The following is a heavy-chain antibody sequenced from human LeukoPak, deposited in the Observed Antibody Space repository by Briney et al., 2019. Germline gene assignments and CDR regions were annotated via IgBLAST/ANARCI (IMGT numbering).Heavy chain of an antibody. CDR3: ARATTAWGHYMDV. CDR2: INHSGST. D-gene: IGHD2-21*02. V-gene: IGHV4-34*01. J-gene: IGHJ6*03. CDR1: GGSFSGYY. Sequence: SETLSLTCAVYGGSFSGYYWSWIRQPPGKGLEWIGEINHSGSTNYNPSLKSRVTISVDTSKNQFSLKLSSVTAADTAVYYCARATTAWGHYMDVWGKGTTITISS.